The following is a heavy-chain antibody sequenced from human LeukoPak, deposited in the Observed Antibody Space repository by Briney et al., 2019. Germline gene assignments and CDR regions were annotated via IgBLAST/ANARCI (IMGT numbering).Heavy chain of an antibody. CDR2: IYYSGST. V-gene: IGHV4-34*01. Sequence: SETLSLTCAVYGGSFSGYYWSWIRQPPGKGLEWIGTIYYSGSTYHNPSLTSRVTLSVDTSRNQFSLRLSSVDAADTAVYYCAKAGVRYFDSSGLYAFDFWGQGTTVTASS. CDR1: GGSFSGYY. CDR3: AKAGVRYFDSSGLYAFDF. J-gene: IGHJ3*01. D-gene: IGHD3-22*01.